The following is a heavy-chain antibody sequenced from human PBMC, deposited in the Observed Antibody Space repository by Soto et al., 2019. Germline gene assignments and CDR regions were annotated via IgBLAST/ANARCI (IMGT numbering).Heavy chain of an antibody. J-gene: IGHJ6*02. V-gene: IGHV3-30-3*01. D-gene: IGHD2-15*01. CDR1: GFTFSSYA. CDR3: ARDGSDIVVVVAATLEYYYGMDV. CDR2: ISYDGSNK. Sequence: GGSLRLSCAASGFTFSSYAMHWVRQAPGKGLEWVAVISYDGSNKYYADSVKGRFTISRDNSKNTLYLQMNSLRAEDTAVYYCARDGSDIVVVVAATLEYYYGMDVWGQGTTVTVSS.